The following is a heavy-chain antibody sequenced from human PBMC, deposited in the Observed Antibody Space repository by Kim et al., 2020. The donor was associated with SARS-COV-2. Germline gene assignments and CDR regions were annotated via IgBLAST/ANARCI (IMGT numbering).Heavy chain of an antibody. Sequence: SETLSLTCAVYGGSFSGYYWSWIRQPPGKGLEWIGEINHSGSTNYNPSLKSRVTISVDTSKNQFSLKLSSVTAADTAVYYCASPYDYWGQGTLVTVSS. CDR3: ASPYDY. J-gene: IGHJ4*02. CDR2: INHSGST. CDR1: GGSFSGYY. V-gene: IGHV4-34*01.